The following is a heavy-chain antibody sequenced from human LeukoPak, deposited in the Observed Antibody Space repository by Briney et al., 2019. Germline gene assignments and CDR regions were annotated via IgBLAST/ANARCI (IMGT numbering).Heavy chain of an antibody. D-gene: IGHD5-24*01. CDR1: GFTFSSYW. Sequence: PGGSLRLSCAASGFTFSSYWMSWVRQAPGKGLEWVANIKQDGSEKYYVDSVKGRFTISRDNAKNSLYLQMNGLRAEDTAVYYCARDSWSATPGNWFDPWGQGTLVTVSS. CDR2: IKQDGSEK. J-gene: IGHJ5*02. V-gene: IGHV3-7*01. CDR3: ARDSWSATPGNWFDP.